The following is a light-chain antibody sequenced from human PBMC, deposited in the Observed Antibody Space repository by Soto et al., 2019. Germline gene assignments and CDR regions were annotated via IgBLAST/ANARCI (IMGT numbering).Light chain of an antibody. CDR2: EVS. CDR1: SSDVGNYNL. CDR3: CSYAGSRSVV. J-gene: IGLJ2*01. V-gene: IGLV2-23*02. Sequence: QSALTQPASVSGSPGQSITISCTGTSSDVGNYNLVSWYQQHPGKAPKLMIYEVSQRPSGVSNRFSGSKSGNTASLTISGLQAEDEADYYCCSYAGSRSVVFGGGTKVTVL.